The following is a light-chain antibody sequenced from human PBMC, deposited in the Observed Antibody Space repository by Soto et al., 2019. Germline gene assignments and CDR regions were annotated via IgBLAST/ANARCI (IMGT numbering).Light chain of an antibody. CDR2: EVS. CDR1: SSDVGGYNY. Sequence: QSALTQPASVSGSPGQSITISCPGTSSDVGGYNYVSWYQQHPGKAPKIMIYEVSNRPSGVSNRFSGSKSGNTASLTISGLQAEDEADYYCCSYTSSRTLVFGGGTKVTVL. CDR3: CSYTSSRTLV. J-gene: IGLJ3*02. V-gene: IGLV2-14*01.